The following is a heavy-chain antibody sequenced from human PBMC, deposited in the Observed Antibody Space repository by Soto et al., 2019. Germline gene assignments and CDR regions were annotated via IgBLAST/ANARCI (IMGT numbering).Heavy chain of an antibody. V-gene: IGHV1-3*01. CDR3: ARALQATYWYFDL. Sequence: GASVKVSWKASGYTFTSYAMHWVRQAPGQRLEWMGWINAGNGNTKYSQKFQGRVTITRDTSASTAYMELSSLRSEDTAVYYCARALQATYWYFDLWGRGTLVTVSS. D-gene: IGHD1-26*01. CDR1: GYTFTSYA. CDR2: INAGNGNT. J-gene: IGHJ2*01.